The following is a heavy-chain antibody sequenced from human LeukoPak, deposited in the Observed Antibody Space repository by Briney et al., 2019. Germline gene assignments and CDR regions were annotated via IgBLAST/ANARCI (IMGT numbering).Heavy chain of an antibody. CDR3: SRDLGTTETGDDY. V-gene: IGHV3-49*04. Sequence: GGSLRLSCTTSGFTFGDYPMNWVRQGPGKGLEWVGTIRSRTKGGTTDYAASVKGRFTISRDDSKGTAYLQMDSLKTEDTAVYYCSRDLGTTETGDDYWGQGTLVTVSS. CDR1: GFTFGDYP. D-gene: IGHD4-17*01. CDR2: IRSRTKGGTT. J-gene: IGHJ4*02.